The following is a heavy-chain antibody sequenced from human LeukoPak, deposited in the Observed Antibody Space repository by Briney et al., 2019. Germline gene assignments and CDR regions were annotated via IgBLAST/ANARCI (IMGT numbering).Heavy chain of an antibody. Sequence: GASVKVSCKASGYTFTSYDINWVRQATGQGLEWMGWMNPNSGNTGYAQKFQGRVTMTRNTSISTAYMELSSLRSEDTAVYYCARGLTVTSLFYHYYCGMDVWGQGTTVTVSS. CDR2: MNPNSGNT. D-gene: IGHD4-17*01. CDR1: GYTFTSYD. V-gene: IGHV1-8*01. J-gene: IGHJ6*02. CDR3: ARGLTVTSLFYHYYCGMDV.